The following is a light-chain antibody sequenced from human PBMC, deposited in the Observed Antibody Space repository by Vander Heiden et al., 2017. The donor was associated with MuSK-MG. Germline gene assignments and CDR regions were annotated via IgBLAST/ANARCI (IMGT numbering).Light chain of an antibody. J-gene: IGKJ2*01. CDR1: QSVSSSY. CDR2: GAS. V-gene: IGKV3-20*01. Sequence: IVLTQSPGPLPLSPGSRATLSCRASQSVSSSYLAWYQQKPGQAPRLLIYGASNRATGIPDRFSGSGSGTDFTLTISRLEPEDFAVYYCQQDGSSLGTFGQGTKLEIK. CDR3: QQDGSSLGT.